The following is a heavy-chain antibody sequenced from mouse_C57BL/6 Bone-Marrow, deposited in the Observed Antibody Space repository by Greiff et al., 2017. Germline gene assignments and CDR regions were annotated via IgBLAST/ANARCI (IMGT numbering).Heavy chain of an antibody. CDR2: INYDGSST. J-gene: IGHJ3*01. CDR1: GFTFSDYY. Sequence: EVMLVESEGGLVQPGSSMKLSCTASGFTFSDYYMAWVRQVPEKGLEWVANINYDGSSTYYLDSLKGRFIISRDNAKNILYLQVSSLKSEDTATYYCARASIRPYWGQGTLVTVSA. D-gene: IGHD1-2*01. V-gene: IGHV5-16*01. CDR3: ARASIRPY.